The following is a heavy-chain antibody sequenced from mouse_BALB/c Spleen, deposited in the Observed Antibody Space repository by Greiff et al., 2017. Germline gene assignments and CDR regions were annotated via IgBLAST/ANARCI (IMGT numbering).Heavy chain of an antibody. CDR3: ARVTTAHYFDY. Sequence: EVHLVESGGDLVKPGGSLKLSCAASGFTFSSYGMSWVRQTPDKRLEWVATISSGGSYTYYPDSVKGRFTISRDNAKNTLYLQMSSLKSEDTAMYYCARVTTAHYFDYWGQGTTLTVSS. J-gene: IGHJ2*01. CDR1: GFTFSSYG. CDR2: ISSGGSYT. V-gene: IGHV5-6*01. D-gene: IGHD1-2*01.